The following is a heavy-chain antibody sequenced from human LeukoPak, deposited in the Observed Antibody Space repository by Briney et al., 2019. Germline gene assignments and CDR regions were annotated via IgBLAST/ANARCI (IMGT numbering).Heavy chain of an antibody. V-gene: IGHV3-7*01. J-gene: IGHJ4*02. CDR2: IKEDGSEI. CDR3: VRGIEY. Sequence: GGSLRLSCAASGFTFSSYWMNWVRQAPGKGLEWVANIKEDGSEIYYVDSVKGRFTISRDNAKNSLFLQMNSLRAEDTAVYYCVRGIEYWGQGTLVTVSS. CDR1: GFTFSSYW.